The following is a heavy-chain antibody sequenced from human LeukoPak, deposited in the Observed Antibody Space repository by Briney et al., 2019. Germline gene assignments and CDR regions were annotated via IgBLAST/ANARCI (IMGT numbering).Heavy chain of an antibody. J-gene: IGHJ5*02. Sequence: GGSLRLSCAASGFTFSSYWLSWVRQAPGKGLEWVANIKQDGSEKYYVDSVKGRFTISRDNAKSSLYLQMNSLRAEDTAVYYCARGASGIQLWFFDPWGQGTLVTVSS. CDR2: IKQDGSEK. V-gene: IGHV3-7*01. CDR3: ARGASGIQLWFFDP. CDR1: GFTFSSYW. D-gene: IGHD5-18*01.